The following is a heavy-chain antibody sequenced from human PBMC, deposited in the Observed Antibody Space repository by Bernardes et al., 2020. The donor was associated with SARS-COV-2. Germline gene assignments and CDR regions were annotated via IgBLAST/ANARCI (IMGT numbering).Heavy chain of an antibody. Sequence: SETLYLTCTVSGGSISSYYWSWIRQPPGKGLEWIGYIYYSGSTNYNPSLKSRVTISVDTSKNQFSLKLSSVTAADTAVYYCARLEGRLLWFGERNWFDPWGQGTLVTVSS. D-gene: IGHD3-10*01. V-gene: IGHV4-59*08. CDR1: GGSISSYY. J-gene: IGHJ5*02. CDR2: IYYSGST. CDR3: ARLEGRLLWFGERNWFDP.